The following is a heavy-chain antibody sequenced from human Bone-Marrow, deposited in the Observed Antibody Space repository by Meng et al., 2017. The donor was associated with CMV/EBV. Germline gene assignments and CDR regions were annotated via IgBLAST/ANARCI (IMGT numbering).Heavy chain of an antibody. D-gene: IGHD6-6*01. V-gene: IGHV3-72*01. J-gene: IGHJ4*02. CDR2: TRNKANSYTT. Sequence: WVRQPPGKALEWLGRTRNKANSYTTEYAASVKGRVTRSRDDSKNSLYLQMNSLKTEDTAVYYSVRVSSSRRDFDYWGQGTLVTVSS. CDR3: VRVSSSRRDFDY.